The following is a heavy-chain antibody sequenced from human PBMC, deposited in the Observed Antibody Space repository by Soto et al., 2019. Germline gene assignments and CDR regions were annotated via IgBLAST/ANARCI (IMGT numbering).Heavy chain of an antibody. V-gene: IGHV4-59*01. CDR3: AREDGTVVKSGFDY. CDR2: IYYSGST. D-gene: IGHD2-15*01. Sequence: PSETLSLTCTVSGGSISSYYWSWIRQPPGKGLEWIGYIYYSGSTNYNPSLKSRVTISVDTSKNQFSLKLSSVTAADTAVYYCAREDGTVVKSGFDYWGQGTLVTVS. J-gene: IGHJ4*02. CDR1: GGSISSYY.